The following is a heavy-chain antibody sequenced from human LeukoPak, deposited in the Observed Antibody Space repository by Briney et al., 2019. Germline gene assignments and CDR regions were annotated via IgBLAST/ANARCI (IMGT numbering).Heavy chain of an antibody. CDR3: ARGRGRQWLVPYYFDY. V-gene: IGHV4-34*01. D-gene: IGHD6-19*01. J-gene: IGHJ4*02. Sequence: KPSETLSLTCAVYGGSFSGYYWSWIRQPPGKGLEWIGEINHSGSTNYNPSLKSRVTISVDTSKNQFSLKLSSVTAADTAVYYCARGRGRQWLVPYYFDYWGQGTLVTVSS. CDR2: INHSGST. CDR1: GGSFSGYY.